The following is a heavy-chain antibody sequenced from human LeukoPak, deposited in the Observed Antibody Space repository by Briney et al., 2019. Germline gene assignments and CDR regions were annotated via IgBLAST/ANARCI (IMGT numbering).Heavy chain of an antibody. CDR3: AREPRGSSGRPGDWFDP. Sequence: SENLSFNCDVSGASISSSSYYWGWIRQPPGKGLEWIGSLYYSGSTYYNPSLKSRVTVSVDTSKNQFSLKLSSVTAADPAVYYCAREPRGSSGRPGDWFDPWGQGTLVTVSA. CDR2: LYYSGST. V-gene: IGHV4-39*07. CDR1: GASISSSSYY. J-gene: IGHJ5*02. D-gene: IGHD6-19*01.